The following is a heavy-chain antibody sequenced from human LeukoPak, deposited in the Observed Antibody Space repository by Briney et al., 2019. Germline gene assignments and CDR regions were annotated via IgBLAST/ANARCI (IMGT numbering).Heavy chain of an antibody. D-gene: IGHD2-2*02. Sequence: ASVKVSCKASGYTFTSYYMHWVRQAPGQGLEWMGWINPNSGGTNYAQKFQGRVTMTRDTSISTAYMELSRLRSDDTAVYYCARPECSSTSCYKAYWGQGTLVTVSS. CDR1: GYTFTSYY. CDR2: INPNSGGT. J-gene: IGHJ4*02. CDR3: ARPECSSTSCYKAY. V-gene: IGHV1-2*02.